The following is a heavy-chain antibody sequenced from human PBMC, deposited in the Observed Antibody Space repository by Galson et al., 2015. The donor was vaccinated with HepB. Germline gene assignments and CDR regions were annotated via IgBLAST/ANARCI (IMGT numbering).Heavy chain of an antibody. V-gene: IGHV3-7*01. CDR2: IAEDGSDK. Sequence: SLRLSCAASGFTFSNYWMSWVRQAPGKGLEWVANIAEDGSDKYYVDSVKGRFSISRDNGKSSLFLQMNSLRAEDTAVYYCARHKVNTAAREYWGQGTLVTVPS. J-gene: IGHJ4*02. CDR3: ARHKVNTAAREY. D-gene: IGHD5-18*01. CDR1: GFTFSNYW.